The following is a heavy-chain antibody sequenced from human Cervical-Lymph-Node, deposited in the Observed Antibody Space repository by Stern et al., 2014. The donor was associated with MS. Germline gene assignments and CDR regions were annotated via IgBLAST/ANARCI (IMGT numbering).Heavy chain of an antibody. CDR3: TSHDIVVVTAIQH. J-gene: IGHJ1*01. CDR1: GFSFNNAW. D-gene: IGHD2-21*02. Sequence: EVQLVESGGGLVKPGGSLRLSCAASGFSFNNAWMSWVRQAPGKGLEWVGRIKSQYSGGTTEYAAAVKGRFTISRDDSEKTLSLQMNSLKIEDTAVYYCTSHDIVVVTAIQHWGQGALVTVSS. V-gene: IGHV3-15*01. CDR2: IKSQYSGGTT.